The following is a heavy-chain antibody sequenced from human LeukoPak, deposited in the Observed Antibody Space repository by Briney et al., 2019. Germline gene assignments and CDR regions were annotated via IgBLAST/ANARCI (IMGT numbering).Heavy chain of an antibody. CDR3: ARDLVTVTKGFDI. CDR2: ISYIGTT. V-gene: IGHV4-59*11. CDR1: ADSFSSHY. Sequence: SETLSLTCAVSADSFSSHYWTWLRQPPGKGLEWIGYISYIGTTNYNPSLKSRVTLSIDTSKNQFSLKLRSLTAADAAVYYCARDLVTVTKGFDIWGQGTMVSVSS. D-gene: IGHD4-17*01. J-gene: IGHJ3*02.